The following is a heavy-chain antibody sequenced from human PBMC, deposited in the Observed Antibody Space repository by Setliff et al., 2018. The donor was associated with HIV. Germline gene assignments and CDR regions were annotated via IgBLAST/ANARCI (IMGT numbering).Heavy chain of an antibody. V-gene: IGHV1-2*06. CDR2: INPNSGGT. J-gene: IGHJ4*02. CDR3: ARGFDYAQRPPLYYFDY. D-gene: IGHD2-2*01. CDR1: GYTFTGYY. Sequence: ASVKVSCKASGYTFTGYYMHWVRQAPGQGLEWMGRINPNSGGTNYAQKFQGRVTMTRDTSISTAYMELSRLRSDDTAVYYCARGFDYAQRPPLYYFDYWGQGTLVTVSS.